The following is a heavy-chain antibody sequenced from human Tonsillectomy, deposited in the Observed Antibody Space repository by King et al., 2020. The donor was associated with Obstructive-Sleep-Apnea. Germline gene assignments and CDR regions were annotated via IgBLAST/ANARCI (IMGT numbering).Heavy chain of an antibody. V-gene: IGHV3-30-3*01. D-gene: IGHD3-10*01. CDR2: ISYYGSNK. Sequence: VQLVESGGGVVQPGRSLRLSCAASGFMCSRNAMHWVRQAPGKGLEWVAVISYYGSNKYCADSLQGRFTISRDNSKNTVYLQMNSLRAEDTAGYYGARDEEYWRFGALYYYGMDVWGQGTTVTVSS. CDR3: ARDEEYWRFGALYYYGMDV. J-gene: IGHJ6*02. CDR1: GFMCSRNA.